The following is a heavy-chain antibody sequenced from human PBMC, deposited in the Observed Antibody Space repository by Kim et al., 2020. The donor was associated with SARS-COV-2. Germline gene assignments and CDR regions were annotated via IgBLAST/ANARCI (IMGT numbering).Heavy chain of an antibody. J-gene: IGHJ5*02. Sequence: GESLKISCKASGYTFTNYWIGWVRQMPGKGLEWMGMIYPGDPDTRYSPSFQGQVTISADKSISTVYLQWSSLQASDTAMYYCARKGSSWFDPWGQGTLVTVSS. CDR3: ARKGSSWFDP. V-gene: IGHV5-51*01. CDR2: IYPGDPDT. CDR1: GYTFTNYW.